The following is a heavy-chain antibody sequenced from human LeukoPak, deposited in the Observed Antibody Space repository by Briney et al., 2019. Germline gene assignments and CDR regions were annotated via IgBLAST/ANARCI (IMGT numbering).Heavy chain of an antibody. V-gene: IGHV4-61*02. Sequence: SQTLSLTCTVSGGSISIGSYYWSWIRQPAGKGLEWIGRIYTSGSTNYNPSLKSRLTISVDTSKNLFSLKLGSVTAADTAVYYCARDPGSGVDYWGQGTLVTVSS. CDR2: IYTSGST. J-gene: IGHJ4*02. D-gene: IGHD2-15*01. CDR1: GGSISIGSYY. CDR3: ARDPGSGVDY.